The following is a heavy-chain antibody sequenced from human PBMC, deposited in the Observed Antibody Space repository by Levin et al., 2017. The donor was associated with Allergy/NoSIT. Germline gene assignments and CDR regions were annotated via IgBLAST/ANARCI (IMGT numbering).Heavy chain of an antibody. Sequence: PSETLSLTCAVSGGSFSGYHWSWIRQPPGKGLEWVGEINHSGSTNHNPSLKSRVSISADTSKSQFSLKLSSVTAADTAVYYCARGFRSPGIAVAGTDYWGQGTLVTVSS. CDR1: GGSFSGYH. J-gene: IGHJ4*02. CDR2: INHSGST. D-gene: IGHD6-19*01. CDR3: ARGFRSPGIAVAGTDY. V-gene: IGHV4-34*01.